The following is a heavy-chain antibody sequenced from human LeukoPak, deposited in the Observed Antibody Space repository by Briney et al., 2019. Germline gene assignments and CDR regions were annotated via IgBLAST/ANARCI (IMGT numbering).Heavy chain of an antibody. J-gene: IGHJ3*02. V-gene: IGHV3-23*01. D-gene: IGHD6-6*01. CDR3: AKDFRYSSSSLGAFDI. Sequence: GGSLRLSCAASGFTFSTYAMTWVRQAPGKGLGWVSAISGSGDSTYSADSVKGRFTISRDNSKNTMYLQMNSLRVEDTAVYYCAKDFRYSSSSLGAFDIWGQGTMVTVSS. CDR1: GFTFSTYA. CDR2: ISGSGDST.